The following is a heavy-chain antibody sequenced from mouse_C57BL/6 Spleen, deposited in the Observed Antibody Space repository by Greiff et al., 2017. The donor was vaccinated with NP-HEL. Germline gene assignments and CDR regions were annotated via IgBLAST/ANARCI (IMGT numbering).Heavy chain of an antibody. D-gene: IGHD4-1*01. CDR1: GFTFSSYA. CDR3: TRGDGTDYFDY. J-gene: IGHJ2*01. Sequence: EVQLVESGAGLVKPGGSLKLSCAASGFTFSSYAMSWVRQTPEQRLEWVAYISSGGDYIYYADTVKGRFTISRDNARNTLYLQMSSLKSEDTAMYYCTRGDGTDYFDYWGQGTTLTVSS. V-gene: IGHV5-9-1*02. CDR2: ISSGGDYI.